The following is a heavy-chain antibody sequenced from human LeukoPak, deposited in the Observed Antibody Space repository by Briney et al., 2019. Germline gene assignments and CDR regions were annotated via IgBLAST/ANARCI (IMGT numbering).Heavy chain of an antibody. CDR3: ATGSVRSRNYYDSSGRLDY. CDR2: FDPEDGET. Sequence: ASVKVSCTVSGYTLTELSMHWVRQAPGKGLEWMGGFDPEDGETIYAQKFQGRVTMTEDTSTDTAYMELSSLRSEDTAVYYCATGSVRSRNYYDSSGRLDYWGQGTLVTVSS. V-gene: IGHV1-24*01. J-gene: IGHJ4*02. CDR1: GYTLTELS. D-gene: IGHD3-22*01.